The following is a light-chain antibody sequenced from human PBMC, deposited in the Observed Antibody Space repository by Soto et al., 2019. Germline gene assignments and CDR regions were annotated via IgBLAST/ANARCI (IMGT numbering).Light chain of an antibody. Sequence: EILMTQSQATLSVSPGERATLSCRASQSVGTNLVWYQHKPGQAPRPLIYGASIRATGIPARFSASGSGTEFTLTISSLQSEDSAVYFCQQYYYWPPYTLGQGTKVDIK. J-gene: IGKJ2*01. CDR1: QSVGTN. CDR3: QQYYYWPPYT. V-gene: IGKV3-15*01. CDR2: GAS.